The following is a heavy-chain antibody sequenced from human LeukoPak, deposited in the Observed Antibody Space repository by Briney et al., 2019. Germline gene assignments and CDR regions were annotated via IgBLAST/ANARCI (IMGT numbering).Heavy chain of an antibody. CDR1: GGSISSSSYY. Sequence: SETLSLTCTVSGGSISSSSYYWGWIRQPPGKGLEWIGSIYYSGSTYYNPSLKSRVTISVDTSKNQFSLKLSSVTAADTAVYYCAREHIVVVTAIQASYWFDPWGQGTLVTVSS. D-gene: IGHD2-21*02. J-gene: IGHJ5*02. CDR2: IYYSGST. V-gene: IGHV4-39*07. CDR3: AREHIVVVTAIQASYWFDP.